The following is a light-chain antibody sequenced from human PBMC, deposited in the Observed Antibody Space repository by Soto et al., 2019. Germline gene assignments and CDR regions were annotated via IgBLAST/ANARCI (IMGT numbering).Light chain of an antibody. Sequence: EIVLTQSPATLSFSPGERATLSCRASQSVSNYLAWYQQRPGQAPRLLIYAASNRATGIPARFSGSGSRTDFTLTISSLEPEDFEVYYCQQRSNWPFTLGPGTKVDI. CDR2: AAS. CDR3: QQRSNWPFT. J-gene: IGKJ3*01. CDR1: QSVSNY. V-gene: IGKV3-11*01.